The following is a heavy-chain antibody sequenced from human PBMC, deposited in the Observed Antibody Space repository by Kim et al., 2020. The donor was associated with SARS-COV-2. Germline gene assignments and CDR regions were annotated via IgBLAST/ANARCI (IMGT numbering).Heavy chain of an antibody. D-gene: IGHD5-12*01. CDR3: AIDQNGYKNFSYMDV. J-gene: IGHJ6*03. CDR1: DGSFNNYY. Sequence: SETLSLTCGVSDGSFNNYYWTWIRQLPGKGLEWIGQINHSVGAKYNPSLASRATISIDTSKNQFSRKISSVTAADTAIYYCAIDQNGYKNFSYMDVRGKG. V-gene: IGHV4-34*01. CDR2: INHSVGA.